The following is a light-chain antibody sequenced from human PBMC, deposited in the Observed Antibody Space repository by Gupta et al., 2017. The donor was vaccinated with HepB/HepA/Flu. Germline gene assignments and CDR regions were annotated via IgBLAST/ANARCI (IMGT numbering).Light chain of an antibody. CDR1: QSVLYSSNNKNY. CDR3: QKYYTSPYT. J-gene: IGKJ2*01. CDR2: WAS. V-gene: IGKV4-1*01. Sequence: DIVMTQSPDSQAVSLGERATINCKSSQSVLYSSNNKNYLAWYQHKPGQPPKVLIYWASTRESGVPDRFSGSGSEIDFTLTISSLQAEDVAVYYCQKYYTSPYTFGQGTKLEIK.